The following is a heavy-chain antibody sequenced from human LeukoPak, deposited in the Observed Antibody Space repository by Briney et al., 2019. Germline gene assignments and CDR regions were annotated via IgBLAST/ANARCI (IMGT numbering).Heavy chain of an antibody. V-gene: IGHV3-7*03. CDR3: ARERWDIAVAGTGYYYYYGMDV. Sequence: GGSLRLSCAASGFTFSSYWMSWVRQAPGKGLEWVANIKQDGSEKYYVDSVKGRFTISRDNAKSSLYLQMNSLRAEDTAVYYCARERWDIAVAGTGYYYYYGMDVWGQGTTVTVSS. J-gene: IGHJ6*02. D-gene: IGHD6-19*01. CDR1: GFTFSSYW. CDR2: IKQDGSEK.